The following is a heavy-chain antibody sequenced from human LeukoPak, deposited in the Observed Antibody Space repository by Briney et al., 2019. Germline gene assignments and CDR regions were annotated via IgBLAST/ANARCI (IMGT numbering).Heavy chain of an antibody. Sequence: ASVKVSCKASGYTFTSYYMHWVRQAPGQGLEWMGIINPSGGSTSYAQKFQGRVTMTRDTSTSTVYMEPSSLRSEDTAVYYCARDYDYVWGSYRYEGYWGQGTLVTVSS. CDR1: GYTFTSYY. CDR2: INPSGGST. V-gene: IGHV1-46*01. D-gene: IGHD3-16*02. CDR3: ARDYDYVWGSYRYEGY. J-gene: IGHJ4*02.